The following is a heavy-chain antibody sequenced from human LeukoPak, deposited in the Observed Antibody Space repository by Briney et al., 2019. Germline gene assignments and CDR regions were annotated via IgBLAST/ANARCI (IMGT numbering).Heavy chain of an antibody. V-gene: IGHV3-30*18. CDR3: AKVEYSSSARPDYMDV. CDR2: ISYDGSNK. D-gene: IGHD6-6*01. J-gene: IGHJ6*03. Sequence: GGSLRLSCAASGFTLSSHWMHWVRQAPGKGLEWVAVISYDGSNKYYADSVKGRFTISRDNSKNTLYLQMNSLRAEDTAVYYCAKVEYSSSARPDYMDVWGKGTTVTVSS. CDR1: GFTLSSHW.